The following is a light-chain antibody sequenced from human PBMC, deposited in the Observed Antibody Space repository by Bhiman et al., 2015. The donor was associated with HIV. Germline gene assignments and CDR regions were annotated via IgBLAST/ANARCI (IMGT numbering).Light chain of an antibody. CDR3: QAWDSSTGVV. CDR2: QDS. V-gene: IGLV3-1*01. Sequence: SYELTQPPSVSVSPGQTASITCSADKLGDKYACWYQQKPGQSPVLVIYQDSKRPSGIPERFSGSNSRNTATLTISGTQAMDEADYYCQAWDSSTGVVFGGGTKLTVL. J-gene: IGLJ2*01. CDR1: KLGDKY.